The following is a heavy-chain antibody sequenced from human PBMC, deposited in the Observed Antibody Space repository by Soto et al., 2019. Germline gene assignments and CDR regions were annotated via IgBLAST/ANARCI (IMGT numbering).Heavy chain of an antibody. J-gene: IGHJ4*02. CDR3: TRAGDSGAWISN. CDR2: MNPGTGET. Sequence: QVQLVQSGAEVKKPGASVKVSCKASGYTFTNNGINWVRQAAGQGLEWMGWMNPGTGETGYTGKFRGRLAMTRDTSISTAYMELTSLTSDDTAVYYCTRAGDSGAWISNWGQGTLVTVSS. V-gene: IGHV1-8*01. D-gene: IGHD7-27*01. CDR1: GYTFTNNG.